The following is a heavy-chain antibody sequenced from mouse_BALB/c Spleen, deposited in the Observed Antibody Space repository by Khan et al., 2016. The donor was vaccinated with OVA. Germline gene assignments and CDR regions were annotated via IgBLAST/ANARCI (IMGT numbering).Heavy chain of an antibody. D-gene: IGHD2-3*01. Sequence: VQLKESGPGLVKPSQSLSLTCTVTGYSITSDYAWNWIRQFPGNKLEWMGYINYSGSTNYNPALKSRISLTRDTSKNPFFLQLNSVTTADTATYYCARDGSRYNYAMDYWGQGTSVTVSS. J-gene: IGHJ4*01. CDR1: GYSITSDYA. CDR3: ARDGSRYNYAMDY. CDR2: INYSGST. V-gene: IGHV3-2*02.